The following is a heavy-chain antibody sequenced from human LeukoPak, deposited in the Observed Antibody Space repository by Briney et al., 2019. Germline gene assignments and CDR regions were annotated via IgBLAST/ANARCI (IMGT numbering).Heavy chain of an antibody. D-gene: IGHD2-2*02. V-gene: IGHV3-23*01. J-gene: IGHJ4*02. Sequence: GGSLRLSCAASGFTFINYAVTWVRQAPGKGLEWVSVISGSGGSTYYADSVKGRFTISRDNSKNTLYLQMNSLRAEDTAVYYCAGYNCSSTTCYTGGFDYWGQGTLVTVSS. CDR2: ISGSGGST. CDR1: GFTFINYA. CDR3: AGYNCSSTTCYTGGFDY.